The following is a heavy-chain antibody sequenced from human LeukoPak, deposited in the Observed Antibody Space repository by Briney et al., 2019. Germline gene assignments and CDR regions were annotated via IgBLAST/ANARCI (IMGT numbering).Heavy chain of an antibody. CDR3: ARKGPGRAADY. CDR1: GFSFSTYS. J-gene: IGHJ4*02. Sequence: GGSLRLSCAASGFSFSTYSMNWVRQAPGEGLEWVSYISGSSNTIHYADSVKGRVTISRNNAENSLYLQMNSLRVEDTAVYYCARKGPGRAADYWGQGALVTVSS. D-gene: IGHD1-26*01. CDR2: ISGSSNTI. V-gene: IGHV3-48*01.